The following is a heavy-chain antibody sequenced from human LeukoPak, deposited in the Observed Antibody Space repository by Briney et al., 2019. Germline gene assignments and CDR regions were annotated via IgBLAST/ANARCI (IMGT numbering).Heavy chain of an antibody. V-gene: IGHV3-74*01. CDR1: GFTFSNYG. Sequence: GGSLRLSCAASGFTFSNYGMHWVRQAPGKGLVWVSRINSDGSSTTYADSVKGRFTISRDNAKNTLYLQMNSLRAEDTAVYYCATNDYGSGSYYGYWGQGILVTVSS. D-gene: IGHD3-10*01. CDR2: INSDGSST. J-gene: IGHJ4*02. CDR3: ATNDYGSGSYYGY.